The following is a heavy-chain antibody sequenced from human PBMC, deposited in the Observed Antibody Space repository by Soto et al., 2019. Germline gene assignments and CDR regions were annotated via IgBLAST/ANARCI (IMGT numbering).Heavy chain of an antibody. J-gene: IGHJ4*02. CDR1: GFTFSTYG. V-gene: IGHV3-30*18. Sequence: GGSLRLSCVASGFTFSTYGMHWVRQAPGKGLEWVAIISYDGSNKYYADSVKGRFTISRDNSKNTLYLQMNSLRADDTAVYYCAKIKEQWLPYFDYWGQGALVTVSS. CDR3: AKIKEQWLPYFDY. D-gene: IGHD6-19*01. CDR2: ISYDGSNK.